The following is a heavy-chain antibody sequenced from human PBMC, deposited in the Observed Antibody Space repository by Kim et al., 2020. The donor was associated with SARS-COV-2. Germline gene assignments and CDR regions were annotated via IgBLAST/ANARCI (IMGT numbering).Heavy chain of an antibody. J-gene: IGHJ5*02. CDR1: GGTFSSYA. D-gene: IGHD5-18*01. CDR3: ARGGRDTAMVRGLFDP. Sequence: SVKVSCKASGGTFSSYAISWVRQAPGQGLEWMGGIIPIFGTANYAQKFQGRVTITADESTSTAYMELSSLRSEDTAVYYCARGGRDTAMVRGLFDPWGQGTLVTVSS. V-gene: IGHV1-69*13. CDR2: IIPIFGTA.